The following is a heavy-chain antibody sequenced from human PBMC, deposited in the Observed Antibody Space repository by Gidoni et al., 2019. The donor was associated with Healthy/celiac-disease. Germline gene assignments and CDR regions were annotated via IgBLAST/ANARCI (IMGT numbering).Heavy chain of an antibody. J-gene: IGHJ4*02. V-gene: IGHV1-69*01. CDR2: IIPIFGTA. Sequence: QVQLVQSGAEVKKPGSSVKVSCQASGGTFSSFAISWVRQAPGQGLEWMGGIIPIFGTANYAQKFQGRVTITADESTSTAYMELSSLRSEDTAVYYCARGTPDYYDSSGYYLDYWGQGTLVTVSS. CDR1: GGTFSSFA. D-gene: IGHD3-22*01. CDR3: ARGTPDYYDSSGYYLDY.